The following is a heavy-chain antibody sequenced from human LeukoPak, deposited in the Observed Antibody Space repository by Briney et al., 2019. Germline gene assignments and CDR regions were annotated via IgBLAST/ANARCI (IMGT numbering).Heavy chain of an antibody. D-gene: IGHD2-8*01. J-gene: IGHJ4*02. Sequence: PSETLSLTCTVSGGSISTYYWSWIRQPPGKGLEWIGYIYYSGSTNYSPSLQSRVTISVDTSRNQFSPRLSSVTAADTAMYYCARSGTKTNGFDYWGQGTLVTVSS. CDR1: GGSISTYY. CDR3: ARSGTKTNGFDY. V-gene: IGHV4-59*01. CDR2: IYYSGST.